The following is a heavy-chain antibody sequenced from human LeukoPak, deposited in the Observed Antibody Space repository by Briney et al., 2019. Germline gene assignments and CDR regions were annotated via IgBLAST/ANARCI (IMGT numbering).Heavy chain of an antibody. CDR2: IFHSGST. J-gene: IGHJ5*02. V-gene: IGHV4-4*02. Sequence: SGTLSLTCAVSVGSISSNNWWSWVRQPPGKGLEWIGEIFHSGSTDYSPSLRSRVTISVDKSKDQFSLTLTSVTAADTAVYYCARRKDGGNYDWFDPWGQGTLVTVSS. CDR3: ARRKDGGNYDWFDP. D-gene: IGHD4-23*01. CDR1: VGSISSNNW.